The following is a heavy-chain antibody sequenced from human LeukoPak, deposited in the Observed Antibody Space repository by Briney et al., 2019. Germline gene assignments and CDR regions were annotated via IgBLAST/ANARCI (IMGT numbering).Heavy chain of an antibody. Sequence: GGSLRLSCAASGFTFSSSAMSWARQAPGKGLEWVAAISDTGRLSYCADSVNGRFTISRDNSKNTLSLQMNSLRAADTAVYYCARAIRGYSYVLDYWGQGTLVTVSS. J-gene: IGHJ4*02. V-gene: IGHV3-23*01. CDR3: ARAIRGYSYVLDY. CDR2: ISDTGRLS. D-gene: IGHD5-18*01. CDR1: GFTFSSSA.